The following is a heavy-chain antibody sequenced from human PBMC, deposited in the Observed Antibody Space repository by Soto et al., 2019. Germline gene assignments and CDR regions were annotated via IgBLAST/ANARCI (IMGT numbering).Heavy chain of an antibody. CDR1: GFTFSGSA. D-gene: IGHD3-9*01. J-gene: IGHJ6*02. V-gene: IGHV3-73*01. CDR2: IRSKANSYAA. CDR3: TRHYDILTGYPYGMDV. Sequence: GGSLRLSCAASGFTFSGSAMHWVRQASGKGLEWVGRIRSKANSYAAAYAASVKGRFTISRDDSKNTAYLQMNSLKTEDTAVYYCTRHYDILTGYPYGMDVWGQGTTVTVSS.